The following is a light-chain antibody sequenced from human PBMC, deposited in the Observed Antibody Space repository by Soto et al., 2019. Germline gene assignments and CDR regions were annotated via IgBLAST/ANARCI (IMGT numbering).Light chain of an antibody. Sequence: EIVMTQSPATLSASPGERATLSCRASQSVGTNLAWFQQKPGQAPRLLIYGTSTRSTGIPARFSGSGSGTEVTLTITRLQSEDFAVYYCQQYINWPPITFGGGTKVEIK. CDR1: QSVGTN. CDR3: QQYINWPPIT. J-gene: IGKJ4*01. CDR2: GTS. V-gene: IGKV3-15*01.